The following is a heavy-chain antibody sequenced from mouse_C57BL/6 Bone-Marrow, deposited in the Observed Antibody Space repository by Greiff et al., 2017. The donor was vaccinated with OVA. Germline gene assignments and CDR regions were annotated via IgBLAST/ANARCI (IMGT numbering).Heavy chain of an antibody. D-gene: IGHD3-3*01. CDR3: AREGDSYWYFDV. CDR1: GYSITSGYY. V-gene: IGHV3-6*01. CDR2: ISYDGSN. J-gene: IGHJ1*03. Sequence: EVKLQESGPGLVKPSQSLSLTCSVTGYSITSGYYWNWIRQFPGNKLEWMGYISYDGSNNYNPSLKNRISITRDTSKNQFFLKLNSVTTEDTATYYCAREGDSYWYFDVWGTGTTVTVSS.